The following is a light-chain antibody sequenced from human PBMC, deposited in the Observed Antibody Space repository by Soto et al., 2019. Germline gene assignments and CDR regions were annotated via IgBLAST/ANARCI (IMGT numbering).Light chain of an antibody. CDR1: SSDIYAYNY. CDR2: VVN. J-gene: IGLJ1*01. Sequence: QSVLTQPASVSGSPGQSITITCTGTSSDIYAYNYVSWYQQHPGKAPKVVISVVNIRPSGVSSRFSGSKSGNTASLTISGRQAEDEAKYFCGSYAGSVTFVFGTGTKVTVL. CDR3: GSYAGSVTFV. V-gene: IGLV2-14*01.